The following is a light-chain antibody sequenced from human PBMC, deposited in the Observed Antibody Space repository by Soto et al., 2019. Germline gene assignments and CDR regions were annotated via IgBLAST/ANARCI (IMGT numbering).Light chain of an antibody. CDR3: SSYTGSSINTVV. Sequence: QSVLTQPASVSGSPGQSITISCTGTSSDVGKYNYVSWYQQHPAIAPKLMIFEVSNRPSGVSNRFSGSKSGNTASLTISGLQAEDEAEYYCSSYTGSSINTVVFGGGTKVTVL. CDR1: SSDVGKYNY. CDR2: EVS. J-gene: IGLJ2*01. V-gene: IGLV2-14*01.